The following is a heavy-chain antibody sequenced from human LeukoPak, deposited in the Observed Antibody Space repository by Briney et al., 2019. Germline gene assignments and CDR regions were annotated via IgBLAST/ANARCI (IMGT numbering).Heavy chain of an antibody. CDR1: GFTFSSYE. V-gene: IGHV3-48*03. CDR3: AKDLQWELWAYYCDY. D-gene: IGHD1-26*01. J-gene: IGHJ4*02. CDR2: ISSSGSPI. Sequence: PGGSLRLSCVASGFTFSSYEMTWVRQAPGKGLEGVSYISSSGSPIYYADSVKGRFTVSRDNAKNSLYLQMNSLRAEDTAVYYCAKDLQWELWAYYCDYWGQGTLVTVSS.